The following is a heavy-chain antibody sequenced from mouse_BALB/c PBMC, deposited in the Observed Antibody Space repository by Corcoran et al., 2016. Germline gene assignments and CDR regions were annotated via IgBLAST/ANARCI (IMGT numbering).Heavy chain of an antibody. J-gene: IGHJ1*01. CDR2: IAPANGNT. Sequence: EVQLQQSGAELVQPGASFHLSCTASVFNLKDTYMHWVKQRPEPGLEWIGRIAPANGNTKYDPPFQGKATITADTSSNTAYLQLSSLTSEDTAVYYCDRWDGEVDVGGAGTTVTVSS. V-gene: IGHV14-3*02. D-gene: IGHD4-1*01. CDR3: DRWDGEVDV. CDR1: VFNLKDTY.